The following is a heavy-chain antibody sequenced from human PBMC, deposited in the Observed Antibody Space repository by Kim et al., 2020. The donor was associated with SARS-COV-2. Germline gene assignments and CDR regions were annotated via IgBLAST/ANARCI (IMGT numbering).Heavy chain of an antibody. CDR3: ARCHGELGDQWPLDY. J-gene: IGHJ4*02. Sequence: QKLQGRVTMTTDTSTSTAYMELRSLRSDDTAVYYCARCHGELGDQWPLDYWGQGTLVTVSS. D-gene: IGHD6-19*01. V-gene: IGHV1-18*01.